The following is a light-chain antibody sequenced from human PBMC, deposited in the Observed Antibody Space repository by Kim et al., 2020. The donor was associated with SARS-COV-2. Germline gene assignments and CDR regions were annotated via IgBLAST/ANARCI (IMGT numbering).Light chain of an antibody. V-gene: IGKV3-20*01. CDR2: GAS. CDR3: QQFGTSPYP. Sequence: EIVLTQSPGTLSLSPGDRATLSCRASQSFSSSFLAWYQQKPGQAPRLLIYGASFRATGIPDRFSGGGSGTGFTLTISRLEPEDFAVYFCQQFGTSPYPFGQGTKLEI. CDR1: QSFSSSF. J-gene: IGKJ2*01.